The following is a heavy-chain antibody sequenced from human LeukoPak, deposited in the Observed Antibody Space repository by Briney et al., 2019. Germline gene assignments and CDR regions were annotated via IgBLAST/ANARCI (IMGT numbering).Heavy chain of an antibody. Sequence: GGSLRLSCAASGFTFSSYWMSWVRQAPGKGLEWVANIKQDGSEKYYVDSVKGRFTISRDNAKNSLYLQMNSLRAEDTAVYYCARDPFRDGYNYDYFDYWGQGTLVTVSS. J-gene: IGHJ4*02. CDR2: IKQDGSEK. D-gene: IGHD5-24*01. V-gene: IGHV3-7*01. CDR3: ARDPFRDGYNYDYFDY. CDR1: GFTFSSYW.